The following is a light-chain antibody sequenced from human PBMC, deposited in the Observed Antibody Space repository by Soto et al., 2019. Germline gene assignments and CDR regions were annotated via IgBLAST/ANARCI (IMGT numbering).Light chain of an antibody. V-gene: IGKV3-15*01. Sequence: EVVMTQSPATQSVSPGERVTLSCRASQSVSSYLAWYQQKPGQAPRLLIYGASTRATGIPARFSGSGSGTEFTLTISSLQPEDFAVFYCQQYNNWPLTFGGGAKVEIK. CDR3: QQYNNWPLT. CDR2: GAS. CDR1: QSVSSY. J-gene: IGKJ4*01.